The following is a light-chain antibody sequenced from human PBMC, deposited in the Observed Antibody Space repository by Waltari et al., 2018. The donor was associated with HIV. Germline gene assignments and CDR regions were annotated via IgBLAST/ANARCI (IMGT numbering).Light chain of an antibody. CDR3: MQPLQTPIT. J-gene: IGKJ5*01. CDR2: LGS. Sequence: DIVMTQSPHSLSVTPGEPASISCRSSQSLLHRNGDNFLDCYLQKPGQSQQLLIYLGSNRSSGGPDRFCGSGSGTAFTLKICRVEAEDVGVSYCMQPLQTPITFGQGTRLEIK. V-gene: IGKV2-28*01. CDR1: QSLLHRNGDNF.